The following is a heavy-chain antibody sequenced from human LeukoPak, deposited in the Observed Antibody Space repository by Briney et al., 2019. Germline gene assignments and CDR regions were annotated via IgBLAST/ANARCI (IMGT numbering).Heavy chain of an antibody. V-gene: IGHV3-43*01. CDR3: AKELDTMFFDY. D-gene: IGHD3-10*02. Sequence: GGSLRLSCATSGFTFHRYTIHWVRQAPGKGLEWVSLAGWAGGTTYYSDSVRGRFTISRASGRNSVYLQMNSLTTDDTAFYFCAKELDTMFFDYWGQGALVTVSS. CDR2: AGWAGGTT. J-gene: IGHJ4*02. CDR1: GFTFHRYT.